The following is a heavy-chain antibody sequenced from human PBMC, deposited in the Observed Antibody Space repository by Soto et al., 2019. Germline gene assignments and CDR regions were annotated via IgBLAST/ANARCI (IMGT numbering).Heavy chain of an antibody. Sequence: PGGSLILSCAASGFTFSNYWMHWVRQAPGKGLVWVSRISGDGTGTDYADSVKGRFTISRDNAKKTLYLQMNNLRADETAVYYCARVTVAGSWGQGTLVTVSS. J-gene: IGHJ5*02. CDR1: GFTFSNYW. V-gene: IGHV3-74*01. CDR2: ISGDGTGT. D-gene: IGHD6-19*01. CDR3: ARVTVAGS.